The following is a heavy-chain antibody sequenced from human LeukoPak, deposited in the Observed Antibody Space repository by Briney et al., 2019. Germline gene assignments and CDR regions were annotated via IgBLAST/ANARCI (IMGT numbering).Heavy chain of an antibody. Sequence: GGSLRLSCAASGFTVSSNYMSWVRQAPGMGLEWVSVIYSGGSTYYADSVKGRFTISRDNSKNTLYLQMNSLRAEDTAVYFCFWELDVLFGRRLEKWGQGTLVTV. CDR2: IYSGGST. V-gene: IGHV3-53*01. J-gene: IGHJ4*02. CDR3: FWELDVLFGRRLEK. D-gene: IGHD3-10*02. CDR1: GFTVSSNY.